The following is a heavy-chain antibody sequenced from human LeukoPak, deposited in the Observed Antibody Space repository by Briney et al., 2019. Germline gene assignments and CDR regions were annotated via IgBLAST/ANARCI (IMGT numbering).Heavy chain of an antibody. CDR2: IYYSGST. Sequence: SETLSLTCTVSGGSITNYYWSWIRQPPGKGLEWIGYIYYSGSTKYKSSLKSRVTISVDTSKNQFSLKLSSVTAADTAVYYCARTGGDILTGFFLSYWGQGTLVTVSS. V-gene: IGHV4-59*08. D-gene: IGHD3-9*01. J-gene: IGHJ4*02. CDR3: ARTGGDILTGFFLSY. CDR1: GGSITNYY.